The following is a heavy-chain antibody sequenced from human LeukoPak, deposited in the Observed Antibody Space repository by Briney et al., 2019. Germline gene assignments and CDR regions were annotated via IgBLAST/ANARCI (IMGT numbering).Heavy chain of an antibody. CDR1: GFTFSTYW. D-gene: IGHD1-26*01. J-gene: IGHJ1*01. CDR3: AKDPYSRSFEYFQH. Sequence: PGGSLRLSCSASGFTFSTYWMSWVRQAPGKGLEWVANMRRDGNEIYYLDSVRGRFTISRDNAKNSLYLQMNSLRAEDTAVYYCAKDPYSRSFEYFQHWGQGTLVTVSS. V-gene: IGHV3-7*01. CDR2: MRRDGNEI.